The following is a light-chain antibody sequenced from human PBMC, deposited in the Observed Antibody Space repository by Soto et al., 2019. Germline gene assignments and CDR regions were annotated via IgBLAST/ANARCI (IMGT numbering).Light chain of an antibody. J-gene: IGKJ4*01. CDR3: QQANSLLT. V-gene: IGKV1-13*02. CDR2: DAS. CDR1: QGISSA. Sequence: AIQLTQSPSSLSASVGDRVTITCRASQGISSALAWYQQKPGKAPKLLIYDASSLESGVPSRFSGSGSGTDFTLTISSLQPEDFATYYCQQANSLLTFGGGTKVEIK.